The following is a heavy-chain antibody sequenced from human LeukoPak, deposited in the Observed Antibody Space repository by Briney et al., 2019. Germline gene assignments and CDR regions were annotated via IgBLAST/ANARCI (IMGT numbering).Heavy chain of an antibody. J-gene: IGHJ4*02. CDR1: GFTFSSYS. Sequence: RGSLRLSCAASGFTFSSYSMNWVRQAPGKGLEWVSHITASGTAMFYADSVKGRFTISRDNAKNSLYLQMNSLRDEDTAVYYCASSGSYRVDYWGQGTLVTVSS. D-gene: IGHD1-26*01. V-gene: IGHV3-48*02. CDR3: ASSGSYRVDY. CDR2: ITASGTAM.